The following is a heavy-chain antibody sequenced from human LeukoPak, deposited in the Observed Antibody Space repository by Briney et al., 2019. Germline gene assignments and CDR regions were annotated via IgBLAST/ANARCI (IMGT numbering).Heavy chain of an antibody. CDR1: GGSFSGYY. CDR2: IYYSGST. V-gene: IGHV4-34*01. J-gene: IGHJ4*02. CDR3: ARDVGHDSSGYYTGPFDY. Sequence: SETRSLTCAVYGGSFSGYYWGWIRQPPGKGLEWIGSIYYSGSTYYNPSLKSRVTISVDTSKNQFSLKLSSVTAADTAVYYCARDVGHDSSGYYTGPFDYWGQGTLVTVSS. D-gene: IGHD3-22*01.